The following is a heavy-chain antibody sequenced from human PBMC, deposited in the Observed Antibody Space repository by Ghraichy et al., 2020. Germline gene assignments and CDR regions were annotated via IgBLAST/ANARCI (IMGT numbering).Heavy chain of an antibody. J-gene: IGHJ6*02. CDR3: ARHRPDTVMGPYYYYGMDV. D-gene: IGHD5-18*01. V-gene: IGHV3-53*04. CDR2: IYRSGST. Sequence: LSLTCAASGFSVSSNYMSWVRQAPGKGLEWVSVIYRSGSTNYADSVRGRFTISRHNSKNTLFLQMNSLRAEDTAVYYCARHRPDTVMGPYYYYGMDVWGQGTTVTVSS. CDR1: GFSVSSNY.